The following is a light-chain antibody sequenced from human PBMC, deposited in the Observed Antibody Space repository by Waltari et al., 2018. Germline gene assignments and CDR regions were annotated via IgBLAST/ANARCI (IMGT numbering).Light chain of an antibody. J-gene: IGKJ4*01. CDR1: RAITNY. CDR2: AAS. CDR3: QQSHSVPLA. V-gene: IGKV1-39*01. Sequence: DIQMTQSPSSLSVSVGDRVTITCRASRAITNYVNWYQQRPGLAPKLLIYAASTLQGGVPTRFSGSGSGTDFTLTISSLQIEDFATYYCQQSHSVPLAFGGGTRLEI.